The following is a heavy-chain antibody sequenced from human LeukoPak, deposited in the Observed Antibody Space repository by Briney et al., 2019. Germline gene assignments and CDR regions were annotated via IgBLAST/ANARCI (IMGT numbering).Heavy chain of an antibody. Sequence: ASETLSLTCAVYGGSFSGYYWSWIRQPPGKGLEWIGEINHSGSTKYNPSLKSRVTISVDTSKNQFSLKLTSVTAADTAVYYCAREGVYYDILAAYYRPYYFDFWGQGTLVTVYS. V-gene: IGHV4-34*01. CDR2: INHSGST. J-gene: IGHJ4*02. CDR3: AREGVYYDILAAYYRPYYFDF. CDR1: GGSFSGYY. D-gene: IGHD3-9*01.